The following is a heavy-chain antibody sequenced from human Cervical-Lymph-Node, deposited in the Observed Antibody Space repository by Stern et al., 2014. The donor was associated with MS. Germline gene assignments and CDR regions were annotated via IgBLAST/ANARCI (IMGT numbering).Heavy chain of an antibody. CDR2: ISYDGDNK. J-gene: IGHJ4*02. Sequence: VQLVESGGGVVQPGGSLRLSCAASGFTFSTYAMHWVRQTPGKGLQWLAVISYDGDNKYYADSLSGRFTISRDNSKNTLYLQMTGLMIEDTSLYYCAREGKMATTDYWGQGTLVSVSS. CDR3: AREGKMATTDY. D-gene: IGHD5-24*01. CDR1: GFTFSTYA. V-gene: IGHV3-30-3*01.